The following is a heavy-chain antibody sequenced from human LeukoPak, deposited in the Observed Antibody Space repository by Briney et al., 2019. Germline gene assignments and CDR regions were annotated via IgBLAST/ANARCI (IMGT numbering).Heavy chain of an antibody. Sequence: GGSLRLSCSASGFTFSRFAMSWVRQLPGKGLEWVSSISGSGHKTYYGDSVKGRFSVSRDNSKNILYLQMDSLRADDSALYYCAKDANYYDSSGYFIPFDDSGQGTLVTVSS. V-gene: IGHV3-23*01. CDR2: ISGSGHKT. D-gene: IGHD3-22*01. CDR1: GFTFSRFA. J-gene: IGHJ4*02. CDR3: AKDANYYDSSGYFIPFDD.